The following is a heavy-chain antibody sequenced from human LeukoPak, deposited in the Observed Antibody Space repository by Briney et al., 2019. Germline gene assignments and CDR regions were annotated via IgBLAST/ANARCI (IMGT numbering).Heavy chain of an antibody. Sequence: GGSLRLSCAASGFTFSSYSMNWVRQVPGKGLEWVSSISSSSSYIYYADSVKGRFTISRDNAKNSLYLQMNSLRAEDTAVYYCARAGGIAAKPRYDYWGQGTLVTVFS. J-gene: IGHJ4*02. CDR1: GFTFSSYS. CDR2: ISSSSSYI. CDR3: ARAGGIAAKPRYDY. D-gene: IGHD6-13*01. V-gene: IGHV3-21*01.